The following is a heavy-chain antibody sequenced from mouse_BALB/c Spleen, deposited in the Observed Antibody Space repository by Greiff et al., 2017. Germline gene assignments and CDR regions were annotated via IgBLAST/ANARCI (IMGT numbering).Heavy chain of an antibody. CDR2: IYPGDGDT. V-gene: IGHV1-87*01. CDR3: ARELVY. J-gene: IGHJ3*01. CDR1: GYTFTSYW. Sequence: QVQLQQSGAELARPGASVKLSCKASGYTFTSYWMQWVKQRPGQGLEWIGAIYPGDGDTRYTQKFKGKATLTADKSSSTAYMQLSSLASEDSAVYYCARELVYWGQGTLVTVSA.